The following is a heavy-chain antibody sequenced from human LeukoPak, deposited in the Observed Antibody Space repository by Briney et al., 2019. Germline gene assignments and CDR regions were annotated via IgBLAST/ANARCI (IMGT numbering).Heavy chain of an antibody. J-gene: IGHJ6*03. Sequence: SETLSLTCAVYGGSFSGYYWSWIRQPPGKGLEWIGEINHRGSTNYNPSLKSRVTISVDTSKNQFSLKLSSVTAADTAVYYCARFYPYYYYMDVWGKGTTVTVSS. CDR3: ARFYPYYYYMDV. V-gene: IGHV4-34*01. CDR2: INHRGST. CDR1: GGSFSGYY.